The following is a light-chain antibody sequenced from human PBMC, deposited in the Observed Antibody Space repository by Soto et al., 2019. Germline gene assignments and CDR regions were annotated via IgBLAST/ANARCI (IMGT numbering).Light chain of an antibody. CDR2: TAS. CDR1: QDISDY. CDR3: QKYNSAPFT. J-gene: IGKJ3*01. Sequence: DIQMTQSPSSLSASVGDRVTITCWASQDISDYLVWYQQKPGKVPKLLIYTASTFQSGVPSRFSGSGSGTDFTLPISSLQPEDVATYNCQKYNSAPFTFGPGTKVDIK. V-gene: IGKV1-27*01.